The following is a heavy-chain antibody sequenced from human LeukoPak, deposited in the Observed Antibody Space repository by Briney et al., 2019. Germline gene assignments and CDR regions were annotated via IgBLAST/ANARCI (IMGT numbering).Heavy chain of an antibody. J-gene: IGHJ4*02. CDR3: AKVPHDSSGYYYFHY. CDR2: ISGSGGST. D-gene: IGHD3-22*01. Sequence: GGSLRLSCAAPGFTFSNYAMSWVRQAPGKGLEWASGISGSGGSTYYADSVRGRFTISRDGSKNTLYLQMNSLRAEDTAVYYCAKVPHDSSGYYYFHYWGQGTLVTVSS. CDR1: GFTFSNYA. V-gene: IGHV3-23*01.